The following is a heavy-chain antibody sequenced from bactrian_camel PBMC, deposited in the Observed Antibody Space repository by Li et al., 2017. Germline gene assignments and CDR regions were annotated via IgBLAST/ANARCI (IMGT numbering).Heavy chain of an antibody. V-gene: IGHV3S55*01. Sequence: HVQLVESGGGSVQAGGSLSHSCVASGYTYSATWMAWYRQAPGKERELVSSLSSDGMTFYADSVRGRFIGAEDNAKNTLYLQMNSLKPEDAALYYCSVATTSGTFNYWGQGTQVTVS. CDR2: LSSDGMT. J-gene: IGHJ4*01. D-gene: IGHD5*01. CDR1: GYTYSATW. CDR3: SVATTSGTFNY.